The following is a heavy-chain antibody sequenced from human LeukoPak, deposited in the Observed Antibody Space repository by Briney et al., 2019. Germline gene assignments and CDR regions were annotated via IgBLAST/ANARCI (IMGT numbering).Heavy chain of an antibody. CDR3: ARRSSAYYFSVFDY. D-gene: IGHD3-22*01. CDR1: GYSFTSYW. V-gene: IGHV5-51*01. CDR2: IYPGDSDT. Sequence: GESLKISCEASGYSFTSYWIGWVRQMPGEGLEWMGNIYPGDSDTKYSPSFQGQVTISADKSISTAYLQWSSLEASDTAIYYCARRSSAYYFSVFDYWGQGTLVTVSS. J-gene: IGHJ4*02.